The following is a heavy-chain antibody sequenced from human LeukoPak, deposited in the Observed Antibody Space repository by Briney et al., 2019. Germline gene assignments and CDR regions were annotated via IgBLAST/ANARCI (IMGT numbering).Heavy chain of an antibody. Sequence: GGALRLSCAASGFTFSDYYMSWIRQAPGKGLEWVSYLSSSGSTIYYADSVKGRFTISRDNAKDSLYLQMNSLRAEDTAVYYCARGGRPRFLEWYNNWFDPWGQGTLVSVSS. CDR2: LSSSGSTI. CDR3: ARGGRPRFLEWYNNWFDP. J-gene: IGHJ5*02. V-gene: IGHV3-11*01. CDR1: GFTFSDYY. D-gene: IGHD3-3*01.